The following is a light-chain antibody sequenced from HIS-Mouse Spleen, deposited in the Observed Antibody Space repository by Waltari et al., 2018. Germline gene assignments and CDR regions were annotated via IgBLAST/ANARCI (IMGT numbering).Light chain of an antibody. V-gene: IGLV7-46*01. CDR3: LLSYSGAWRL. CDR2: DTS. CDR1: TGAVTSGHY. J-gene: IGLJ2*01. Sequence: QAVVTQEPSLTVSPGGTVTLTCGSSTGAVTSGHYPYWFQQKPGQAPRTLIYDTSNKHSWKPARFSGSLLGGKAALTLSGAQPEDEAEYYCLLSYSGAWRLFGGGTKLTVL.